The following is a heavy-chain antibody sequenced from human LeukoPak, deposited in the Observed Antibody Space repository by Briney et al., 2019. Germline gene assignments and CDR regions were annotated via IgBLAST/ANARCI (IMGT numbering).Heavy chain of an antibody. CDR3: ARDGDYDSSVVNWFDP. J-gene: IGHJ5*02. V-gene: IGHV4-34*01. D-gene: IGHD3-22*01. CDR1: GGPFSGYY. Sequence: PSETLSLTCAVYGGPFSGYYWSWIRQPPGKGLEWIGSIYYSGSTYYNPSLKSRVTISVDTSKNQFSLKLSSVTAADTAVYYCARDGDYDSSVVNWFDPWGQGTLVTVSS. CDR2: IYYSGST.